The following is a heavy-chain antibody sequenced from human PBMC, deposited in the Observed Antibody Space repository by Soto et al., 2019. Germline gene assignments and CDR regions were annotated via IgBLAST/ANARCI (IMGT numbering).Heavy chain of an antibody. CDR3: ARGVGSGSYYNQYNWFDP. CDR1: GYTFTNYG. Sequence: ASVKVSCKASGYTFTNYGISWVRQAPGQGLEWMGWISAYNGNTKHAQKLRGRVTMTTDTSTSTVYMELRSLRSDDTAVYYCARGVGSGSYYNQYNWFDPWGQGTLVTVSS. V-gene: IGHV1-18*01. J-gene: IGHJ5*02. D-gene: IGHD3-10*01. CDR2: ISAYNGNT.